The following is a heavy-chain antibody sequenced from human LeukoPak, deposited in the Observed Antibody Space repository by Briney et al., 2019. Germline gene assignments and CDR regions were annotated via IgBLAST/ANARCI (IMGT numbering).Heavy chain of an antibody. V-gene: IGHV4-59*01. CDR2: IDYSGSS. CDR1: GGSISSYF. Sequence: SETLSLTCTVSGGSISSYFWSWIRQPPGKGLEWIGYIDYSGSSNYNPSLKSRVTISVDTSKNQFSLKVSSLTAADTAVYYCARVDHYGFLDVWGKGTTVTISS. J-gene: IGHJ6*04. CDR3: ARVDHYGFLDV. D-gene: IGHD3-10*01.